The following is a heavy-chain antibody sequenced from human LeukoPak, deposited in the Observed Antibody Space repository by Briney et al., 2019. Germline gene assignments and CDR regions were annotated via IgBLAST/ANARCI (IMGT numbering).Heavy chain of an antibody. J-gene: IGHJ6*04. CDR2: ISGSGGST. CDR1: GFTFSSYA. V-gene: IGHV3-23*01. Sequence: GGSLRLSCAASGFTFSSYAMSWVRQAPGKGLEWVSAISGSGGSTYYADSVKGRFTISRDNSKNTLYLQMNSLRAEDTAVYYCAKDSSLGSSWYRNYYGTDVWGKRTTVTVSS. D-gene: IGHD6-13*01. CDR3: AKDSSLGSSWYRNYYGTDV.